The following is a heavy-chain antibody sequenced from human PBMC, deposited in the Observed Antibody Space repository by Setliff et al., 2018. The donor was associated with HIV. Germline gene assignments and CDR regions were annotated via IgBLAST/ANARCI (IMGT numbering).Heavy chain of an antibody. Sequence: SETLSLTCGVSDASFGGVYWTWVRQSPQKGLEWIGESNQSGSSSYNPSLRSRATISVDTSEKKISLNLTSVTAADSGLYYCARAISAAGIAPFDFWGQGTLVTVSS. J-gene: IGHJ4*02. CDR3: ARAISAAGIAPFDF. CDR1: DASFGGVY. D-gene: IGHD6-13*01. CDR2: SNQSGSS. V-gene: IGHV4-34*01.